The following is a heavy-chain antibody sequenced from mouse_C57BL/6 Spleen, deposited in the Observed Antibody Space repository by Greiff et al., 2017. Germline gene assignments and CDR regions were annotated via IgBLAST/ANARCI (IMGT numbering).Heavy chain of an antibody. V-gene: IGHV14-1*01. J-gene: IGHJ3*01. D-gene: IGHD4-1*01. CDR1: GFNIKDYY. Sequence: VQLQQSGAELVRPGASVKLSCTASGFNIKDYYMHWVKQRPEQGLEWIGRIDPEDGDTEYAPKFQGKATMTADTSSNTAYLQLSSLTSEDTAVYCCTTDSGTGVSFAYWGQGTLVTVSA. CDR2: IDPEDGDT. CDR3: TTDSGTGVSFAY.